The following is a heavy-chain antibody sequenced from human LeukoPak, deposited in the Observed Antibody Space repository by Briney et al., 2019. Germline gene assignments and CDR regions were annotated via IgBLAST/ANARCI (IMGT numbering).Heavy chain of an antibody. CDR1: GYSISSGYY. J-gene: IGHJ3*02. Sequence: SETLSLTCAVSGYSISSGYYWGWIRQPPGKGLEWIGSIYHSGSTYYNPSLKSRVTISVDTSKNQFSLKLSSVTAADTAVYYCAGPNYSSSSGIDAFDIWGQGTMVTVSS. V-gene: IGHV4-38-2*01. D-gene: IGHD6-6*01. CDR2: IYHSGST. CDR3: AGPNYSSSSGIDAFDI.